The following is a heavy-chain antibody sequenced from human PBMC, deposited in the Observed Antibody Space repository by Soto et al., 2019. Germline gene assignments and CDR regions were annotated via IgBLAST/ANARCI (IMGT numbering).Heavy chain of an antibody. J-gene: IGHJ5*02. CDR3: ARGRITGTTYDP. D-gene: IGHD1-7*01. CDR1: GGSISVYY. Sequence: SSETLSLTCTISGGSISVYYWSWIRQSPRQGLEWIGYVYDNGRPYYNPSLKSRVTISVDTSKNQFSLKLSSVTAADTAVYYCARGRITGTTYDPWGQGTLVTVSS. CDR2: VYDNGRP. V-gene: IGHV4-59*12.